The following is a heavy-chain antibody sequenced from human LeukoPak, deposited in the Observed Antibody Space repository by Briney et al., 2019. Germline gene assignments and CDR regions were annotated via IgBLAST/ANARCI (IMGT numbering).Heavy chain of an antibody. D-gene: IGHD5-24*01. J-gene: IGHJ4*02. CDR1: GFTVSSNY. Sequence: GGSLRLSCAASGFTVSSNYMSWVRQAPGKGLEWVSVIYSGGSTYYADSVKGRFTISRDNSKNTLYLQMNSLRAEDTAVNYCPRDGEMATTYFDYWGQGTLVTVSS. V-gene: IGHV3-66*01. CDR2: IYSGGST. CDR3: PRDGEMATTYFDY.